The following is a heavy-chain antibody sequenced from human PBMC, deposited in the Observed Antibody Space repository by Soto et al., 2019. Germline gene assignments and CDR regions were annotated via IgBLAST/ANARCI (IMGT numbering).Heavy chain of an antibody. CDR3: VTDYDAKGWGTY. J-gene: IGHJ4*02. CDR2: INEDGSEK. CDR1: GFTFSSYS. Sequence: GGSLRLSCAASGFTFSSYSMNWVRQAPGKGLEWVAMINEDGSEKYYVDSVKGRFTISRDNAKNSLYLEMDSLRAEDTAVYYCVTDYDAKGWGTYWGQGNLVTVSS. V-gene: IGHV3-7*04. D-gene: IGHD3-16*01.